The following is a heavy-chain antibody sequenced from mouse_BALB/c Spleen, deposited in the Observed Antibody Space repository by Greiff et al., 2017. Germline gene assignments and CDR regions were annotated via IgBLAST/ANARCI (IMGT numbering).Heavy chain of an antibody. J-gene: IGHJ3*01. CDR2: ISSGGSYT. V-gene: IGHV5-9-3*01. D-gene: IGHD2-14*01. Sequence: EVKLVESGGGLVKPGGSLKLSCAASGFTFSSYAMSWVRQTPEKRLEWVATISSGGSYTYYPDSVKGRFTISRDNAKNTLYLQMSSLRSEDTAMYYCARHEDRYGFAYWGQGTLVTVSA. CDR1: GFTFSSYA. CDR3: ARHEDRYGFAY.